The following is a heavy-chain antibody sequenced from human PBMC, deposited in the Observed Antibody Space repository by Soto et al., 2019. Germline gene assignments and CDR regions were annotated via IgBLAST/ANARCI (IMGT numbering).Heavy chain of an antibody. D-gene: IGHD2-15*01. Sequence: SETLSLTCTVSGGSINSNNYYWAWIRQPPGEGLAWIASIYYDGSTYYNPSLKSRVSISVDTSKNHFSLKLSSATAADTAVYYCAKVVVAATRHTDFDSWGQGTLVTVSS. CDR1: GGSINSNNYY. V-gene: IGHV4-39*02. CDR2: IYYDGST. CDR3: AKVVVAATRHTDFDS. J-gene: IGHJ4*02.